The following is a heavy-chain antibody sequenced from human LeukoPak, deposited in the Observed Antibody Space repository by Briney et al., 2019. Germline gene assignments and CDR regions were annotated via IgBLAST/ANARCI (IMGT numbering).Heavy chain of an antibody. CDR1: GGSISSYY. Sequence: PSETLSLTCTVSGGSISSYYWSWIRQPPGKGLEWIGYIHYSGNTNYSPSLKGRATISVDTSKNQFSLKLSSVTAADTAVYYCAREVYGSGSYYGVFDPWGQGTLVTVSS. D-gene: IGHD3-10*01. V-gene: IGHV4-59*01. CDR2: IHYSGNT. CDR3: AREVYGSGSYYGVFDP. J-gene: IGHJ5*02.